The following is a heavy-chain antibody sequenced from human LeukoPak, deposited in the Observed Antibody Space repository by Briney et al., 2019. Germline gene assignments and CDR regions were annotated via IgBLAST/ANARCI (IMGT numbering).Heavy chain of an antibody. CDR2: IYSGVGT. CDR3: ARNSYSSGWCDY. J-gene: IGHJ4*02. Sequence: GGSLRLSCAASGFSVSNTYINWVRQAPGKGLEWVSVIYSGVGTYYADSVKGRFTISRDNSKNTLYLQMNSLRAEDTAVYYCARNSYSSGWCDYWGQGTLVTVSS. CDR1: GFSVSNTY. D-gene: IGHD6-19*01. V-gene: IGHV3-53*01.